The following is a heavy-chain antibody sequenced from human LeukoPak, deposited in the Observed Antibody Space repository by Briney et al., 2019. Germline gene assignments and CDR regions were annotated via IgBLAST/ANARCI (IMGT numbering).Heavy chain of an antibody. V-gene: IGHV4-4*07. CDR1: GGSISSYY. CDR3: ARDLGYSGYENLDY. J-gene: IGHJ4*02. CDR2: IYTSGST. D-gene: IGHD5-12*01. Sequence: KPSETLSLTCTVSGGSISSYYWSWIRQPAGKGLEWIGRIYTSGSTNYNPSLKSRVTMSVDTSKNQFSLKLSSVTAADTAVYYCARDLGYSGYENLDYWGQGTLVTVSS.